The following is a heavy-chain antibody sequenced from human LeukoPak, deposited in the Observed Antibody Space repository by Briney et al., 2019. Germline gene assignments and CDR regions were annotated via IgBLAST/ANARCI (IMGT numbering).Heavy chain of an antibody. V-gene: IGHV1-3*01. Sequence: GASVKVSCKASGYTFTSYAIHWVRQAPGQRLEWMGWINAGNGNTKYSQKFQGRVTITRDTSASTAYMELSSLRSEDTAVYYCARDHYDSYYSFQHWGQGTLVTVSS. CDR1: GYTFTSYA. CDR3: ARDHYDSYYSFQH. CDR2: INAGNGNT. J-gene: IGHJ1*01. D-gene: IGHD3-22*01.